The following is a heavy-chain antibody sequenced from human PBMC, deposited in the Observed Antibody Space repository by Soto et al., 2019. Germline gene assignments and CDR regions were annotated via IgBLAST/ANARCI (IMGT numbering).Heavy chain of an antibody. D-gene: IGHD2-21*02. V-gene: IGHV1-8*01. Sequence: GASVKVSCKASGYTFTDYDINWVRQASGQGLEYMGWMSPESGNTGYAPQFQGRVTMTRNTSISTAYMELSSLRSEDTAVYYCEVTTGYWGQGTKVTVYS. J-gene: IGHJ4*02. CDR2: MSPESGNT. CDR1: GYTFTDYD. CDR3: EVTTGY.